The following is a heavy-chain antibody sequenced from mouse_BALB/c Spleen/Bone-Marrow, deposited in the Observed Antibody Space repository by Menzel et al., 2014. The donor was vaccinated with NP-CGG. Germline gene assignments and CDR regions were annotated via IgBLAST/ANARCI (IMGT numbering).Heavy chain of an antibody. Sequence: VHLVESGAELVKPGASVRLSCKASGYSFTTYWIHWVKQRPGQGLEWIGEINPSNGRTNYNEKFKSKATLTVDKSSSTAYMQLSSLTSEDSAVYYCARGSMILNYFDYWGQGTTLTVSS. CDR3: ARGSMILNYFDY. V-gene: IGHV1S81*02. CDR2: INPSNGRT. J-gene: IGHJ2*01. D-gene: IGHD2-3*01. CDR1: GYSFTTYW.